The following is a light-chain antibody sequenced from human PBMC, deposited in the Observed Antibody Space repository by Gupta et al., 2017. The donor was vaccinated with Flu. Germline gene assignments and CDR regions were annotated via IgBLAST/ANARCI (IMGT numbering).Light chain of an antibody. CDR1: QDFASW. CDR2: AAS. CDR3: QQSNNCPLT. J-gene: IGKJ5*01. Sequence: DIQMTQSPTSVSASVGDRVTITCRASQDFASWLAWYQQKPGKAPRLLIYAASTLQSGVPARFSGSGSGTDFTLTISSLQSEDSATYYCQQSNNCPLTFGQGTQLDIK. V-gene: IGKV1-12*01.